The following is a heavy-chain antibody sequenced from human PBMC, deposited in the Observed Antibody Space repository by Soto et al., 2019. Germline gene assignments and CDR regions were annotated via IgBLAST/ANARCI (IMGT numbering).Heavy chain of an antibody. Sequence: GPNRDCCAAAGGQFISHGVSWISPDQGKGLEWVSAISGSGGSTYYADSVKGRFTISRDNSKNTLYLQMNSLRAEDTAVYYCAKSSTGTTCFDYYYYGMDVWGQGTTVSVSS. CDR2: ISGSGGST. CDR1: GGQFISHG. CDR3: AKSSTGTTCFDYYYYGMDV. D-gene: IGHD1-7*01. J-gene: IGHJ6*02. V-gene: IGHV3-23*01.